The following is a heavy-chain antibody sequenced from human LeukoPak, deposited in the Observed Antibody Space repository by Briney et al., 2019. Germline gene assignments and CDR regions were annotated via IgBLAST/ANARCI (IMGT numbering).Heavy chain of an antibody. J-gene: IGHJ5*02. CDR3: TSHAAFDP. Sequence: GGSLGLPCAASGFPLNNAWRNWVGQAPGKGLEWVGRIKSKNVGGTTDYAAPVKGRFTISRDDSKNTVYLQINSLKIEDTAVYYCTSHAAFDPWGQGTLVTVSS. CDR2: IKSKNVGGTT. V-gene: IGHV3-15*01. CDR1: GFPLNNAW.